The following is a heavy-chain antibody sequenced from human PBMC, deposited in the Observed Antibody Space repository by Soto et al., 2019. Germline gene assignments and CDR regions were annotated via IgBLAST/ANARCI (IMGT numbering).Heavy chain of an antibody. D-gene: IGHD1-20*01. CDR1: GFNFSNHW. J-gene: IGHJ4*02. Sequence: HPGGSLRLSCAASGFNFSNHWMHWVRQAPGKGLEWVANIKQDGGEKYYVDSVKGRFTISRDNAKNSLYLQMNSLRAEDTAVYYCARDLSYNYARPFDYWGQGTLVTVSS. CDR2: IKQDGGEK. V-gene: IGHV3-7*03. CDR3: ARDLSYNYARPFDY.